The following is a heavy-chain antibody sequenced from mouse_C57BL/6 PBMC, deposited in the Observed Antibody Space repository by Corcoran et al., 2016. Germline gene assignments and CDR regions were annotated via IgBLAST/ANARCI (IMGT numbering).Heavy chain of an antibody. CDR2: INPNNGGT. V-gene: IGHV1-26*01. CDR3: AKGLQYPYWYFDV. CDR1: GYTFTDYY. D-gene: IGHD1-1*01. Sequence: EVQLQQSGPELVKPGASVKISCKASGYTFTDYYMNWVKQSHGKSLEWIGDINPNNGGTSYNQKFKGKATLTVDKSSSTAYMELRSLTSEDSAVYYCAKGLQYPYWYFDVWGTGTTVTVSS. J-gene: IGHJ1*03.